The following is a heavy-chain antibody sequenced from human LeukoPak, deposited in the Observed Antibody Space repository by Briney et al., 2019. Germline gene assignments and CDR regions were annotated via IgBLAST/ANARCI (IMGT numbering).Heavy chain of an antibody. CDR1: GFTFSNYG. J-gene: IGHJ4*02. CDR2: IWYDGSNK. Sequence: GGSLRLSCAASGFTFSNYGMHWVRQAPGKGLEWVALIWYDGSNKYYADSVKGRFTISRDNSKNTLYLQMNSLRAEDTAVYYCARGYYDSSAYYPTYFDYWGQGTLVTVSS. CDR3: ARGYYDSSAYYPTYFDY. V-gene: IGHV3-33*01. D-gene: IGHD3-22*01.